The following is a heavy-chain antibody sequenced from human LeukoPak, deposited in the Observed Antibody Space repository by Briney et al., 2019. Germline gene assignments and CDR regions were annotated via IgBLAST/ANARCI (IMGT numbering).Heavy chain of an antibody. CDR2: ISYDGSNK. Sequence: GRSLRLSCAASGFTFSSYGMHWVRQVPGKGLEWVAVISYDGSNKYYADSVKGRFTISRDNSKNTLYLQMNSLRAGDTAVYYCAKAPGGCSSTSCYSLDYWGQGTLVTVSS. CDR3: AKAPGGCSSTSCYSLDY. CDR1: GFTFSSYG. V-gene: IGHV3-30*18. D-gene: IGHD2-2*01. J-gene: IGHJ4*02.